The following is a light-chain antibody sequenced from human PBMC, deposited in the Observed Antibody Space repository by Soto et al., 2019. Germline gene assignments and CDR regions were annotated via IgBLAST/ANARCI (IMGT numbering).Light chain of an antibody. CDR1: QTVDRN. CDR2: DAS. J-gene: IGKJ4*01. V-gene: IGKV3D-15*01. Sequence: EILMTQSPPTLSVSPGERATLSCRASQTVDRNLAWYQQKPGQAPRLLIYDASTRANDILARFSGSGSGTEFTLTISSLQSEDFAFYYCQEYNNWHPVTFGGGTKVDIK. CDR3: QEYNNWHPVT.